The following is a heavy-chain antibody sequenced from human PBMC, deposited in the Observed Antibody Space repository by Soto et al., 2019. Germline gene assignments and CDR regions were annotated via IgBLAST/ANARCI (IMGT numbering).Heavy chain of an antibody. CDR1: GFSFSSYA. CDR2: ISARGGSS. J-gene: IGHJ4*02. CDR3: AKGSIEYSASVDN. Sequence: VQLLESGGGLVQPGGSLRLSCVASGFSFSSYAMVWVRQAPGKGLEWVSVISARGGSSYFADTVKGRFTISRDNSKNLLSLEMNSLSAEDTAIYFCAKGSIEYSASVDNWGQGTLVLVSS. D-gene: IGHD5-12*01. V-gene: IGHV3-23*01.